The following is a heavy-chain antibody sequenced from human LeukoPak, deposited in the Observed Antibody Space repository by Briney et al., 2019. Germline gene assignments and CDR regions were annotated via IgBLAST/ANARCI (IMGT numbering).Heavy chain of an antibody. J-gene: IGHJ4*02. CDR2: STGSGGTT. D-gene: IGHD3-16*01. CDR3: AKRPYEPYYFDF. CDR1: GFTFSSYA. Sequence: PGGSLRLSCAASGFTFSSYAMTWVRQAPGKGLEWVSASTGSGGTTYYADSVMGRITISRDNSKNTLYLQMNSLRAEDTAVYYCAKRPYEPYYFDFWGQGTLVTVSS. V-gene: IGHV3-23*01.